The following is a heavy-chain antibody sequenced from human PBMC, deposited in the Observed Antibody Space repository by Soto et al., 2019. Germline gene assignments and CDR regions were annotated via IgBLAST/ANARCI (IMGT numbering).Heavy chain of an antibody. V-gene: IGHV1-18*01. CDR3: ARDWPSIAATDFDY. CDR2: ISTYNGNT. D-gene: IGHD6-6*01. CDR1: GYTFTNYG. J-gene: IGHJ4*02. Sequence: QVQLVQSGAEVKKPGASVKVSCKASGYTFTNYGISWVRQAPGQGLEWMGWISTYNGNTNYAQKLQGRVTMTTDTSTSTVYMELRSLRSDDTAVYYCARDWPSIAATDFDYWGQGTLVTVSS.